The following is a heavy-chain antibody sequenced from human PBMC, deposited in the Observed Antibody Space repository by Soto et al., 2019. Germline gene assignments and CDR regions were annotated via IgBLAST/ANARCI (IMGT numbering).Heavy chain of an antibody. D-gene: IGHD1-1*01. CDR2: ISCSSLKV. Sequence: GGSLRLSCVASGFAIRSYAMSWVRQAPGKGPEWVSGISCSSLKVNYTDSVKGRFTISRDNSKNTLFLQMDGLRAEDTGTYFCAREATPYPGALDDAFDLWGPGTMVTVSS. V-gene: IGHV3-23*01. CDR1: GFAIRSYA. CDR3: AREATPYPGALDDAFDL. J-gene: IGHJ3*01.